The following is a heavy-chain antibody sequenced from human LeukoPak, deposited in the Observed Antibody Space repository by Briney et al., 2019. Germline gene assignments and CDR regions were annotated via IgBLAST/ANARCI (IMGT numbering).Heavy chain of an antibody. CDR1: GGTFSSYA. D-gene: IGHD1-26*01. Sequence: ASVKVSCKASGGTFSSYAISWVRQAPGQGLEWMGGIIPIFGTANYAQKFQGRVTITADESTSTAYMELSSLRSEDTAVYHCARLSDLYNGTYLLDSWSQGTLVTVSS. CDR3: ARLSDLYNGTYLLDS. V-gene: IGHV1-69*13. CDR2: IIPIFGTA. J-gene: IGHJ4*02.